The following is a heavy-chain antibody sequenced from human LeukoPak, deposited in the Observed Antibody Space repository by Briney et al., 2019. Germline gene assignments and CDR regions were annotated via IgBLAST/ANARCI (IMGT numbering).Heavy chain of an antibody. CDR2: IKEDGSEK. V-gene: IGHV3-7*01. CDR1: GFTFSSYW. D-gene: IGHD3-3*01. J-gene: IGHJ4*02. CDR3: ADGEGRPLNY. Sequence: GGSLRLSCAASGFTFSSYWMSWVRQAPGKGLEWVANIKEDGSEKYYVDSVKGRFAISRDNAKNSLYLQMNSPRAEDTAVYYCADGEGRPLNYWGRGILVTVSS.